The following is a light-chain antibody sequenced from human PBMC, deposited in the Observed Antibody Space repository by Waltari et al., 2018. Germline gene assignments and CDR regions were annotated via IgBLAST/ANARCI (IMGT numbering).Light chain of an antibody. Sequence: DIQLTQSPSFLSASVGDRVTITCRASQGISSYLAWYQQKPGKAPKLLIYAASTLQSWVPSRFSGSGSGTEFTLTISSLQPEDFATYYCQQLNSYPRVTFGPGTKVDIK. CDR3: QQLNSYPRVT. CDR2: AAS. CDR1: QGISSY. J-gene: IGKJ3*01. V-gene: IGKV1-9*01.